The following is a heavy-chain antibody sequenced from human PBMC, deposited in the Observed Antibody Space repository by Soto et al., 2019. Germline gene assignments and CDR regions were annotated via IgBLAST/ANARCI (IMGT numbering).Heavy chain of an antibody. CDR2: ISSSSSTI. D-gene: IGHD5-12*01. Sequence: EVQLVESGGGLVQPGGSLRLSCAASGFTFSSYSMNWVRQAPGKGLEWVSYISSSSSTIYYADSVKGRFTISRDNAKNSLYLQMNSLRDEDTAVYYCARDQDAEMATIIDYYYYGMDVWGQGTTVTVSS. V-gene: IGHV3-48*02. CDR1: GFTFSSYS. CDR3: ARDQDAEMATIIDYYYYGMDV. J-gene: IGHJ6*02.